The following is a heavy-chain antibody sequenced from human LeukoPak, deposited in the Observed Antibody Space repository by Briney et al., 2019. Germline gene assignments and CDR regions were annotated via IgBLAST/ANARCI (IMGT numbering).Heavy chain of an antibody. CDR1: GFTFSSYS. J-gene: IGHJ3*01. D-gene: IGHD3-9*01. Sequence: GGSLRLSCAASGFTFSSYSMNWVRRAPGKGLEWVSSISSSSSYIYYADSVKGRFTISRDNAKNSLYLQMNSLRAEDTAVYYCARDGGYDILTGYPHWGQGTMVTVSS. CDR2: ISSSSSYI. V-gene: IGHV3-21*01. CDR3: ARDGGYDILTGYPH.